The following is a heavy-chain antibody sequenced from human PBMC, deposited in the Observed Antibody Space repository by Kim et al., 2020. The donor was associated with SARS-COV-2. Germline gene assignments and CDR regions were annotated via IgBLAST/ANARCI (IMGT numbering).Heavy chain of an antibody. V-gene: IGHV4-39*07. Sequence: KSRVTISVDTSKNQFSLKLSSVTAADTAVYYCARGLVGATIYYYYGMDVWGQGTTVTVSS. CDR3: ARGLVGATIYYYYGMDV. D-gene: IGHD1-26*01. J-gene: IGHJ6*02.